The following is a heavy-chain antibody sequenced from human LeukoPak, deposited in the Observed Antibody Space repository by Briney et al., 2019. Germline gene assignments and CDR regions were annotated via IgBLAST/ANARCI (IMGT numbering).Heavy chain of an antibody. CDR3: ARVVSDSSSWLYFDY. Sequence: SQTLSLTCTVSGGSISSGGYYWSWIRQPPGKGLEWIGYIYHSGSTYYNPSLKSRVTISVDTSKNQFSLKLSSVTAADTAVYYCARVVSDSSSWLYFDYWGQGTLVTVSS. V-gene: IGHV4-30-2*01. CDR2: IYHSGST. CDR1: GGSISSGGYY. J-gene: IGHJ4*02. D-gene: IGHD6-13*01.